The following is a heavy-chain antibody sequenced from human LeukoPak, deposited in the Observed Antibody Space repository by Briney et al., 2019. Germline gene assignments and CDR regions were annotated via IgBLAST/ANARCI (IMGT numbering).Heavy chain of an antibody. CDR1: GFSFSNYD. Sequence: GGSLRLSCAASGFSFSNYDMNWVRQAPGKGLEWVSYIGSSGSNVYYAGSVKGRFTISRDNAKNSLYLQMNSLRAEDTAVYYCARRSSGYYYSFDYWGQGTLVTVSS. D-gene: IGHD3-22*01. CDR3: ARRSSGYYYSFDY. V-gene: IGHV3-48*03. J-gene: IGHJ4*02. CDR2: IGSSGSNV.